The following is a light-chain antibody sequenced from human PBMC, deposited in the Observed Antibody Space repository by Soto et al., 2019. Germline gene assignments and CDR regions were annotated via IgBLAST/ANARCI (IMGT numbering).Light chain of an antibody. Sequence: QSALTQPPSLSGTPGQGVTISCSGGSXNIATNYVYWYQLLPGTAPKLVIFSNTIRPPRVPGRFSGSKSGASDSLVISGLRSEDEADYFCASWDDSLFGWVFGGGTKVTVL. CDR3: ASWDDSLFGWV. V-gene: IGLV1-47*02. J-gene: IGLJ3*02. CDR1: SXNIATNY. CDR2: SNT.